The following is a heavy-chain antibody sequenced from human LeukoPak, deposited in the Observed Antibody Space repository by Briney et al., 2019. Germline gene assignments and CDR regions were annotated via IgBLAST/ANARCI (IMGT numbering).Heavy chain of an antibody. V-gene: IGHV1-18*01. J-gene: IGHJ4*02. CDR2: INPYNGDI. D-gene: IGHD4-23*01. CDR3: ARDDYGGNSGLFDY. CDR1: GYTFTRYG. Sequence: ASVKVSCKASGYTFTRYGLCWVRQAPGQGLEWMGCINPYNGDIKYTQKVQGRVTMTTDTSASTAYMELRSLRSNDTAVYYCARDDYGGNSGLFDYWGQGTQVTVSS.